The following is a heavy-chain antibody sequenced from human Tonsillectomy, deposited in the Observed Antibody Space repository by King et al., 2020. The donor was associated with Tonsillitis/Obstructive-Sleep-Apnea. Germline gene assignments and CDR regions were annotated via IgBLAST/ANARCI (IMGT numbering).Heavy chain of an antibody. J-gene: IGHJ6*03. Sequence: VQLVESGGGLVQPGGSLRLSCAASGFTFSSYAMHWVRQAPGKGLEDVSGISSNGGSTNYAHSVKGRFIISRDNSKNTLYLQMGSLRAEDMAVYYCARVADFWSGTSLRYYYYMDVWGKGTTVTVSS. V-gene: IGHV3-64*01. CDR2: ISSNGGST. D-gene: IGHD3-3*01. CDR1: GFTFSSYA. CDR3: ARVADFWSGTSLRYYYYMDV.